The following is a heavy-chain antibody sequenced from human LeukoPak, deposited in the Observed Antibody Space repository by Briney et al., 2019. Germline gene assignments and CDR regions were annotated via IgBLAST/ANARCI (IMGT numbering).Heavy chain of an antibody. V-gene: IGHV5-51*01. Sequence: GESLKISCKGSGYSFTSYWIGWVRQMPGKGLEWMGIIYPSDSDTRYSPSFQGQVTISADKSISTAYLQWSSLKASDTAMYYCARHPYYYDSSGYYNWFDPWGQGTLVTVSS. CDR1: GYSFTSYW. CDR3: ARHPYYYDSSGYYNWFDP. CDR2: IYPSDSDT. J-gene: IGHJ5*02. D-gene: IGHD3-22*01.